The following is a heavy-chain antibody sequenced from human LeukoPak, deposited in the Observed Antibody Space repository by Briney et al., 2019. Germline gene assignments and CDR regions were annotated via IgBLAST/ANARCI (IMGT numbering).Heavy chain of an antibody. J-gene: IGHJ4*02. CDR1: GFSLSTSGLC. Sequence: SGPTLANPTQTLTLTCTFSGFSLSTSGLCVSWIRQPPGKALEWLALIDWDDDKYYSTYLKTRLTISKDTSKNQAVLTMTRMDPVETARYYCARTYGSRPSAFVYWGERTLVTASS. CDR2: IDWDDDK. V-gene: IGHV2-70*01. D-gene: IGHD6-13*01. CDR3: ARTYGSRPSAFVY.